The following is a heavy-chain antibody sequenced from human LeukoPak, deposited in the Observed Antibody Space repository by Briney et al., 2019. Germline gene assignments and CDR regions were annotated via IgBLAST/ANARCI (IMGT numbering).Heavy chain of an antibody. J-gene: IGHJ4*02. D-gene: IGHD2-2*01. CDR1: GGSISSYY. CDR2: IYYNGST. V-gene: IGHV4-59*01. CDR3: ARRYCSSTSCYCDY. Sequence: PSETLSLTCTVSGGSISSYYWSWIRQPPGKGLEWIGYIYYNGSTNYNPSLKSRVTISVDTSKNQFSLKLSSVTAADTAVYYCARRYCSSTSCYCDYWGQGTLVTVSS.